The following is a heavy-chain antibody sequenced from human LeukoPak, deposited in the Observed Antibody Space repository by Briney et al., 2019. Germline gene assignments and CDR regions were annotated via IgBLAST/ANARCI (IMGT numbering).Heavy chain of an antibody. CDR3: AKDVLGGYFDY. J-gene: IGHJ4*02. D-gene: IGHD3-16*01. CDR2: ISYDGSNK. CDR1: GFTFSSYG. V-gene: IGHV3-30*18. Sequence: PGGSLRLSCAASGFTFSSYGMHWVRQAPGKGLEWVAVISYDGSNKYYADSVKGRFTISRDNSKNTLYLQMNSLRAEDTAVYYCAKDVLGGYFDYWGQGTLVTVSS.